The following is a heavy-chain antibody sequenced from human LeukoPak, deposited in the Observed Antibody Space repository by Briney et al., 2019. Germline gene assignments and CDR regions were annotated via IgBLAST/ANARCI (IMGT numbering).Heavy chain of an antibody. Sequence: GGSLRLSCAASGFSLSDFGTHWVRQAPGKGLEWVAVMSSDERNQYYADSVQGRFTLSRDNSRNTLFLQMNSLRVEGTAVYYCAIGGLTTIDYWGQGTLVAVSS. CDR1: GFSLSDFG. CDR2: MSSDERNQ. CDR3: AIGGLTTIDY. J-gene: IGHJ4*02. V-gene: IGHV3-30*03. D-gene: IGHD2-21*02.